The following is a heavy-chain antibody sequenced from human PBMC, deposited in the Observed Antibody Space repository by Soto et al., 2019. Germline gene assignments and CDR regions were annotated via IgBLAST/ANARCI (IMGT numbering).Heavy chain of an antibody. CDR3: ARWSDDRSLD. Sequence: GGSLCFYCIASGFTFRRPGKHRVRQAPGRGQEWVEVIWYDESNRYYVDSVQGRFHIFKENSKNNETLQMYSPRAEDTDVYYCARWSDDRSLDWGQKTRVTDSS. D-gene: IGHD3-9*01. CDR2: IWYDESNR. V-gene: IGHV3-33*01. CDR1: GFTFRRPG. J-gene: IGHJ4*02.